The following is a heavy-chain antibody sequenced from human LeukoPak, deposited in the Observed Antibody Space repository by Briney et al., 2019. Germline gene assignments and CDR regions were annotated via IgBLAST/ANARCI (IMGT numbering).Heavy chain of an antibody. D-gene: IGHD3-10*01. CDR3: ARDGIEYGSGSFYTH. J-gene: IGHJ4*02. CDR2: IWFDGKNE. Sequence: PGGSLRLSCAASGFILNSYGMHWVRQAPGKGLEWVADIWFDGKNEHFADSVKGRFAISRDNSKNTVYLQINSLRAEDTAVYYCARDGIEYGSGSFYTHWGQGTLVTVSS. V-gene: IGHV3-33*01. CDR1: GFILNSYG.